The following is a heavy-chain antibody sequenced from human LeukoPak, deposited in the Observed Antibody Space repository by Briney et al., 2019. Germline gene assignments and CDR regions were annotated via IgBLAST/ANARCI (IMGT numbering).Heavy chain of an antibody. D-gene: IGHD3-10*01. V-gene: IGHV1-2*02. CDR3: ARVRDYHGSGSPLDY. Sequence: ASVKVSCKASGGTFSSYAISWVRQAPGQGLEWMGWINPNSGGTNYAQKFQGRVTMTRDTSISTAYMELSRLRSDDTAVYYCARVRDYHGSGSPLDYWGQGTLVTVSS. CDR2: INPNSGGT. CDR1: GGTFSSYA. J-gene: IGHJ4*02.